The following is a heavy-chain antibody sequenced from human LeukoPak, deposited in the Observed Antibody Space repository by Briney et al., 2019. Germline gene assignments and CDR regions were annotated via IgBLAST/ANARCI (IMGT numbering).Heavy chain of an antibody. Sequence: PGGSLRLSCAASGFTLSSYAMSWVRQAPGKGLEWVSGISGSGGSTHYADSVKGRFTISRDNSENTLYLQMSSLRAEDTAVYYCAREGRDGYNPFDYWGQGTLVTVSS. D-gene: IGHD5-12*01. V-gene: IGHV3-23*01. J-gene: IGHJ4*02. CDR3: AREGRDGYNPFDY. CDR1: GFTLSSYA. CDR2: ISGSGGST.